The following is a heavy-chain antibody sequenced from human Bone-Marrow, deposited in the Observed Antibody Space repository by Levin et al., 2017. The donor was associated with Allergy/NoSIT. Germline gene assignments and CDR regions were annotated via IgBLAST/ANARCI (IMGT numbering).Heavy chain of an antibody. CDR2: INPHSGDT. D-gene: IGHD2/OR15-2a*01. V-gene: IGHV1-46*01. J-gene: IGHJ6*02. Sequence: ASVKVSCKASGYSFTSYNMHWVRQAPGQGLEWVGLINPHSGDTGYAQRFQGRLTMTRDTSTSTVKMELRSLRSEDTAVYYCASIGPTEYYNQYGMDVWGQGTTVTVSS. CDR1: GYSFTSYN. CDR3: ASIGPTEYYNQYGMDV.